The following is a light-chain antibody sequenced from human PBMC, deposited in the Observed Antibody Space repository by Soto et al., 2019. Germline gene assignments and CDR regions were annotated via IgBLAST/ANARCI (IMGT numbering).Light chain of an antibody. CDR2: WAS. V-gene: IGKV4-1*01. Sequence: IVMTQSPDSLAVSLGERATINCKSSQSVLYSSNNKNYLAWYQQRPGQPPKLLIYWASTRESGVPDRFSSSGSETDFTLTISSLQAEDVGVYYFQDSYSTPLTFARGTMVEIK. CDR3: QDSYSTPLT. J-gene: IGKJ1*01. CDR1: QSVLYSSNNKNY.